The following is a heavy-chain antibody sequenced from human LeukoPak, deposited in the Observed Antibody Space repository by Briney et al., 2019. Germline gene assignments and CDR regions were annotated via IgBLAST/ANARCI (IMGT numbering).Heavy chain of an antibody. CDR1: GFTFSSYW. D-gene: IGHD6-13*01. CDR3: ARDIKLGSSWYSGCFDY. Sequence: GGSLRLSCAASGFTFSSYWMSWVRQAPGKGLEWVANIKQDGSEKYYVDSVKGRFTISRDKAKKSLYMQMNSLGAEDTAVYYYARDIKLGSSWYSGCFDYWGQGTLVTVSS. CDR2: IKQDGSEK. V-gene: IGHV3-7*01. J-gene: IGHJ4*02.